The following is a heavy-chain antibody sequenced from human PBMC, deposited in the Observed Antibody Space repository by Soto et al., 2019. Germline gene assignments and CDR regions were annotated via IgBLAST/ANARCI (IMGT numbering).Heavy chain of an antibody. D-gene: IGHD2-21*02. J-gene: IGHJ6*02. CDR3: ARDLWGYCGTDCYPLDV. CDR1: GGPTSRYY. CDR2: MYNTGST. Sequence: SETLSLTCTVSGGPTSRYYWSWIRQPPGKGLEWIGYMYNTGSTVYNPSFKSRVTISVDTSKNQFSLKLNSVTAADTAVYYCARDLWGYCGTDCYPLDVWGQGTTVT. V-gene: IGHV4-59*01.